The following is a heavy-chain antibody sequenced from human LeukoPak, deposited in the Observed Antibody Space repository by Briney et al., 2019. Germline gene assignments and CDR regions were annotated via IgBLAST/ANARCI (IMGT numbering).Heavy chain of an antibody. Sequence: ASVKVSCKASQYTFTGYYLHWVRQTPGQGLEWMGRINPNSGATNYAQKFQGRVTMTRDTSINTAYMDLSSLRSDDTAIYYCVRDGRADCDAFDTWGQGTMVTVSS. CDR1: QYTFTGYY. CDR2: INPNSGAT. D-gene: IGHD2-21*02. J-gene: IGHJ3*02. V-gene: IGHV1-2*06. CDR3: VRDGRADCDAFDT.